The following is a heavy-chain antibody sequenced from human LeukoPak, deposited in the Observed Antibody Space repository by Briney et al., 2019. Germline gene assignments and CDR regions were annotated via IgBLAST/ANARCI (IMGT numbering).Heavy chain of an antibody. D-gene: IGHD4-23*01. CDR2: INQDGTEK. CDR1: GFTFSDYW. Sequence: GASLRLPCAASGFTFSDYWMNWTRQTPGKGLEWVANINQDGTEKHFGDSVKGRFTISRDNAKNSVFLEMNSLRAEDTAVYYCVRATAVAFDYWGQGTLVTVSS. V-gene: IGHV3-7*04. CDR3: VRATAVAFDY. J-gene: IGHJ4*02.